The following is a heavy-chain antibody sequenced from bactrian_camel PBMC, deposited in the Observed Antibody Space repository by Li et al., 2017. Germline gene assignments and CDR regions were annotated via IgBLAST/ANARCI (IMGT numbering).Heavy chain of an antibody. J-gene: IGHJ4*01. CDR1: GSTTGRYC. D-gene: IGHD5*01. V-gene: IGHV3S55*01. CDR2: IASDGTT. Sequence: HVQLVESGGGSVQPGGSLRLSCTASGSTTGRYCMAWFRQSPGKEREGVAAIASDGTTSHADPVKGRFTISKDNAKNTLSLQMNSLKPEDTAMYYCAAGDRTWVLGTGRCRAYNYWGQGTQVTVS. CDR3: AAGDRTWVLGTGRCRAYNY.